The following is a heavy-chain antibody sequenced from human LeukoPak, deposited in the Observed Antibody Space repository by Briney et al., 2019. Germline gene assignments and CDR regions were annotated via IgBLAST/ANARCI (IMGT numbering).Heavy chain of an antibody. CDR1: GFTFSSYA. CDR3: ARELPLRYFDWLLYYYYGMDV. V-gene: IGHV3-30*04. J-gene: IGHJ6*04. CDR2: ISYDGSNK. D-gene: IGHD3-9*01. Sequence: PGRALRLSCAASGFTFSSYAMHWVRQAPGKGLEWVAVISYDGSNKYYADSVKGRFTISRDNSNNTLYLQMNSLRAEDSAVYYCARELPLRYFDWLLYYYYGMDVWGKGTTVTVSS.